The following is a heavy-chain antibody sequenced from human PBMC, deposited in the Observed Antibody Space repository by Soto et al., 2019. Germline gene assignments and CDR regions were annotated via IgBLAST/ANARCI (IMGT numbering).Heavy chain of an antibody. CDR1: QFTFSSYW. V-gene: IGHV3-7*01. Sequence: EVQLVESGGGLVQPGGSLRLSCTASQFTFSSYWMNWVRQAPGKGLEWVAIIKQDGSVIHYVDSVRGRFTISRDNDQNSLYLQMNSLRAEDTAVYYCTGSAGWRLDFWGQGTLVTVSS. D-gene: IGHD6-19*01. CDR2: IKQDGSVI. J-gene: IGHJ4*02. CDR3: TGSAGWRLDF.